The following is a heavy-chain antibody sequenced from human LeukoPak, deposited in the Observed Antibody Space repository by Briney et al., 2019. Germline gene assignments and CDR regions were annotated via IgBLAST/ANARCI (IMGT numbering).Heavy chain of an antibody. J-gene: IGHJ4*02. CDR1: GFTFSSYA. D-gene: IGHD6-19*01. CDR3: AKDRGSSGWNGLDY. Sequence: GGSLRLSCAASGFTFSSYAMSWVRQAPGKGLEWVSTISGSGDDTYYADSVKGRFTISRDNSKNTLYLQMISLRAEDTAVYYCAKDRGSSGWNGLDYWGRGTLVTVSS. CDR2: ISGSGDDT. V-gene: IGHV3-23*01.